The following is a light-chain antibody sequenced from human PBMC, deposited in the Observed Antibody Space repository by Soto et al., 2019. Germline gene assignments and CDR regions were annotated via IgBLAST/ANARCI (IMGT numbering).Light chain of an antibody. J-gene: IGKJ4*01. V-gene: IGKV1-5*01. Sequence: DIQMTQSPSTLSASVGDRVTITCRASQSISSWLAWYQQKPGKAPKLLIYDASSLESGVPSRFSGSGAGTEFTLTISSLQPDDFATYYCQQYNSYSLTFGGGTKVEIK. CDR3: QQYNSYSLT. CDR1: QSISSW. CDR2: DAS.